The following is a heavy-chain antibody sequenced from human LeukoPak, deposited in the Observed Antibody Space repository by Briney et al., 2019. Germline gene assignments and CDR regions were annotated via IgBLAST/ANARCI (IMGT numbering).Heavy chain of an antibody. CDR1: GFTFDDYG. CDR2: INWNGGST. Sequence: GGSLRLSCAASGFTFDDYGMSWVRQAPGKGLEWVSGINWNGGSTGYADSVKGRFTISRDNAKNSLYLQMNSLRAEDTAVYYCARALSGITGYTYGRGIDYWGQGTLVTVSS. D-gene: IGHD5-18*01. J-gene: IGHJ4*02. V-gene: IGHV3-20*04. CDR3: ARALSGITGYTYGRGIDY.